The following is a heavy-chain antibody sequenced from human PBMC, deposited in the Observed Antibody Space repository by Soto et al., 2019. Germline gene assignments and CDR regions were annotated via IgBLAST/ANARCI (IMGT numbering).Heavy chain of an antibody. CDR2: INSDASTT. J-gene: IGHJ4*02. V-gene: IGHV3-74*03. CDR3: VRDGGQ. Sequence: EVQLVESGGGLVQPGGSLRLSCAASGVTFSSSWMHWVRQAPGKGLVWVSRINSDASTTTYADSVKGRFTISRDNAKNTLYLQMNSLRADDTAVYYCVRDGGQWGQGTLVTVSS. CDR1: GVTFSSSW. D-gene: IGHD3-16*01.